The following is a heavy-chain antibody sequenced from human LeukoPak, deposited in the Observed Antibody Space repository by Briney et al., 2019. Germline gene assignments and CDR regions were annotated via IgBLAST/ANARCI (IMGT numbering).Heavy chain of an antibody. CDR3: ARAYDDPLDDDGPFPFDLDY. CDR1: GYSISSGYY. V-gene: IGHV4-38-2*02. Sequence: PSETLSLTCTVSGYSISSGYYWGWIRQPPGKGLEWIGSIYHSGSTYHNPSLKSRVTISVDTSKNQFSLKLSSVTAADTAVYYCARAYDDPLDDDGPFPFDLDYWGQGTLVTVSS. D-gene: IGHD3-16*01. J-gene: IGHJ4*02. CDR2: IYHSGST.